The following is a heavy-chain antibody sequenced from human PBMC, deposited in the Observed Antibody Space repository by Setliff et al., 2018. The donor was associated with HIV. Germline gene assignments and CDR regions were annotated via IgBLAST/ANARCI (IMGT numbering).Heavy chain of an antibody. J-gene: IGHJ4*02. CDR2: INPKFGGT. D-gene: IGHD3-3*01. V-gene: IGHV1-2*02. Sequence: ASVKVSCKASGYTFPDYYFHWVRQAPGQGPEWMGWINPKFGGTLYAQKFQGRVTMTRDMSISTVYMELSTLSSDDTAVYYCARDLSTHWSGYSLGYWGQGTLVTVSS. CDR3: ARDLSTHWSGYSLGY. CDR1: GYTFPDYY.